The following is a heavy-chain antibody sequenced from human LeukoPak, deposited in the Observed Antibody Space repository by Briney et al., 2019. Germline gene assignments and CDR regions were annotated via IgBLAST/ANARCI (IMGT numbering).Heavy chain of an antibody. J-gene: IGHJ6*04. Sequence: GSSVKVSCKASGGTFSSYAISWVRQAPGQGLEWMGGIIPIFGTANYAQKVQGRVTITADKSTSTAYMELSSLRSEDTAVYYCARLGSGSFNYYYYGMDVWGKGTTVTVSS. CDR2: IIPIFGTA. D-gene: IGHD3-10*01. CDR3: ARLGSGSFNYYYYGMDV. V-gene: IGHV1-69*06. CDR1: GGTFSSYA.